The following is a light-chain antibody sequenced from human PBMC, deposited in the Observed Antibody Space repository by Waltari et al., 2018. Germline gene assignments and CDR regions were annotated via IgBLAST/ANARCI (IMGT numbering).Light chain of an antibody. CDR2: KAS. J-gene: IGKJ4*01. V-gene: IGKV1-5*03. Sequence: DIQMTQSPSTLSASVGDRITITCRASQSVKNNLAWYQQKPGKSPKVLIHKASRLESGVPSRFIGSGFGTEFILSISSLQPDDFATYYCQEYDSLPVTFGGGTKVEIK. CDR1: QSVKNN. CDR3: QEYDSLPVT.